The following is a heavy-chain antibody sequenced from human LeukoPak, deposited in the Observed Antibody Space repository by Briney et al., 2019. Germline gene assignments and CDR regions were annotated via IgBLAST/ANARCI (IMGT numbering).Heavy chain of an antibody. J-gene: IGHJ4*02. CDR2: INAGNGNT. V-gene: IGHV1-3*01. CDR3: AREGVIAAGAFDY. Sequence: ASVKVSCKASGYTFTSYAMHWVRQAPGQRLEWMGWINAGNGNTKYSQKFQGRVTITRDTSASTAYMELSSLRSEDTVVYYCAREGVIAAGAFDYWGQGTLVTVSS. D-gene: IGHD6-13*01. CDR1: GYTFTSYA.